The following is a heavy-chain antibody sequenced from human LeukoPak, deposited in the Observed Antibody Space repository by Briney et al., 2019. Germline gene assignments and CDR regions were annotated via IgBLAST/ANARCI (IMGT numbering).Heavy chain of an antibody. CDR3: ARCGYYGSGAYDY. Sequence: GGSLRLSCAASGFTCSSYEMNWVRQAPGKGLEWVSYISSSGSTIYYADSVKGRFTISRDNAKNSLYLQMNSLRAEDTAVYYCARCGYYGSGAYDYWGQGTLVTVSS. CDR2: ISSSGSTI. J-gene: IGHJ4*02. CDR1: GFTCSSYE. D-gene: IGHD3-10*01. V-gene: IGHV3-48*03.